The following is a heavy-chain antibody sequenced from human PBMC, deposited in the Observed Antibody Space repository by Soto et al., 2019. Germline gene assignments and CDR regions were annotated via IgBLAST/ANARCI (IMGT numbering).Heavy chain of an antibody. D-gene: IGHD2-15*01. CDR3: ARGDCSGGTCYLGYYYMDV. J-gene: IGHJ6*03. CDR1: GGSISSYY. Sequence: QVQLQESGPGLVKPSETLSLTCTVSGGSISSYYWSWIRQPPGKGLEWIGYIYYSGSTDYNPSLKGRVTISVDTSKNQFSLKLSSVTAADTAFYYCARGDCSGGTCYLGYYYMDVWGKGTTVTVSS. CDR2: IYYSGST. V-gene: IGHV4-59*01.